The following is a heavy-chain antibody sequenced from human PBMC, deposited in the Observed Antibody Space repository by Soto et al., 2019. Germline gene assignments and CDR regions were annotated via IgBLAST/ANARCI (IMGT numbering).Heavy chain of an antibody. D-gene: IGHD6-19*01. CDR2: IDPTGGD. J-gene: IGHJ4*02. Sequence: SETLSLTCSVSGYSVSSGDFYWSWIRQHPGKGLEWLGFIDPTGGDHYNPSLKSRLNILIDTSNNQFSLRLNSVTAADTAVYYCATGQVAGPQADAAYLEYWRLGLLVTVSS. V-gene: IGHV4-31*03. CDR3: ATGQVAGPQADAAYLEY. CDR1: GYSVSSGDFY.